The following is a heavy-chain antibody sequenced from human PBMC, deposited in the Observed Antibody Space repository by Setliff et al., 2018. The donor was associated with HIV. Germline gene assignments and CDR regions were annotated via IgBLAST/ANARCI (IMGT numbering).Heavy chain of an antibody. CDR3: AREPPAVAGSYSYYYMDV. Sequence: KPSETLSLTCAVYGGSLSTYYWRWIRQSPGKGLEWIGEIKHSGVTNYNPSLKSRVSISVDPSKNQFSLRLTSVTAADTGLYYCAREPPAVAGSYSYYYMDVWGKGTTVTVSS. J-gene: IGHJ6*03. D-gene: IGHD6-19*01. V-gene: IGHV4-34*01. CDR1: GGSLSTYY. CDR2: IKHSGVT.